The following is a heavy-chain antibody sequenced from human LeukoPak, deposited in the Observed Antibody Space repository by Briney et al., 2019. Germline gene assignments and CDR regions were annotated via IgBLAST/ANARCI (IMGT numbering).Heavy chain of an antibody. CDR1: GGTFSSYG. D-gene: IGHD2-21*01. V-gene: IGHV1-69*13. J-gene: IGHJ1*01. Sequence: ASVKVSCKASGGTFSSYGISWVRQAPGQGLEWMGGIIPIFGTPNYAQKFQGRVTITADESTSTAYMELSSLRSEDTAVYYCARDSSEFRSLIPHWGQGTLVTVSS. CDR3: ARDSSEFRSLIPH. CDR2: IIPIFGTP.